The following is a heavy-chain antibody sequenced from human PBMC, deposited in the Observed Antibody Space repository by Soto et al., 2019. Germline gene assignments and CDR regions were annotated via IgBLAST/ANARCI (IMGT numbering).Heavy chain of an antibody. Sequence: KSSETLSLTCTVSGGSISSYYWSWIRQPPGKGLEWIGYIYYSGSTNYNPSLKSRVTISVDTSKNQFSLKLSSVTAADTAVYYCARVVRGVTTYYYYYGMDVWGQGTTVTVSS. CDR2: IYYSGST. J-gene: IGHJ6*02. CDR1: GGSISSYY. CDR3: ARVVRGVTTYYYYYGMDV. D-gene: IGHD4-17*01. V-gene: IGHV4-59*01.